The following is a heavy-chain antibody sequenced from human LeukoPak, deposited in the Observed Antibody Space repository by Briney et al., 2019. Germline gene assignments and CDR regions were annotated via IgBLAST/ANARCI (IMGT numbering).Heavy chain of an antibody. CDR1: GGTFSSYA. Sequence: ASVKVSCKASGGTFSSYAISWVRQAPGQGLEWMGGIIPIFGTANYAQKFQGRVTITADESTSTAYMELSSLRSEDTAVYYCARDYYDSSGYHPPNYWGQGTLVTVSS. V-gene: IGHV1-69*13. CDR2: IIPIFGTA. D-gene: IGHD3-22*01. CDR3: ARDYYDSSGYHPPNY. J-gene: IGHJ4*02.